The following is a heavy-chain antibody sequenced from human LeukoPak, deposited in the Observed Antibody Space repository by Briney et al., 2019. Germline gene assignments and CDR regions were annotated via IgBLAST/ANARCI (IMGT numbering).Heavy chain of an antibody. CDR2: INWNGGSR. J-gene: IGHJ5*02. V-gene: IGHV3-20*01. CDR3: ARDRCSSTSCYNTPNWFDP. Sequence: GSLRLSCAASGFKFDDYGMSWVREVPGKGLECVSGINWNGGSRGYADSVKGRFTISRDNAKNSVYLQMNSLRPEDTAFYHCARDRCSSTSCYNTPNWFDPWGQGTLVTVSS. CDR1: GFKFDDYG. D-gene: IGHD2-2*02.